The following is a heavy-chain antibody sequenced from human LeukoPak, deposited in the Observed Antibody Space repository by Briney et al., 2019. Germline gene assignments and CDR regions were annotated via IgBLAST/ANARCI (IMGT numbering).Heavy chain of an antibody. Sequence: GESLKISCKASGYSFSTFWIGWVRQMPGKGLEWMGIIYPGDSDIRYSPSFQGQVTISADKSISTAYLQWSSLKASDTAMYYCARHGLNSWYLDVWGQGTTVTVSS. V-gene: IGHV5-51*01. CDR1: GYSFSTFW. D-gene: IGHD6-13*01. CDR2: IYPGDSDI. CDR3: ARHGLNSWYLDV. J-gene: IGHJ6*02.